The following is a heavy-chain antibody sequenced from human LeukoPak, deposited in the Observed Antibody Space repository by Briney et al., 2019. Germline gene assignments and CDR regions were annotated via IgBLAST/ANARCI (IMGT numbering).Heavy chain of an antibody. D-gene: IGHD5-18*01. Sequence: GGSLRLSCAASGFTFSNYWMSWVRQAPGKGLEWVAVISYDGSNKYYADSVKGRFTISRENSKNTLYLQMNSLRAEDTAVYYCARDLRGQLWGGDYYFDYWGQGTLVTVSS. CDR3: ARDLRGQLWGGDYYFDY. CDR2: ISYDGSNK. CDR1: GFTFSNYW. V-gene: IGHV3-30*03. J-gene: IGHJ4*02.